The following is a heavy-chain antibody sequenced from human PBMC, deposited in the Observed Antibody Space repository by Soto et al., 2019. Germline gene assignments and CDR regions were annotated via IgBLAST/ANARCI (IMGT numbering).Heavy chain of an antibody. J-gene: IGHJ6*02. CDR1: GFTFSGHS. CDR2: IDSSGSTI. Sequence: EVQLVESGGGLVQPGGSLRLSCAASGFTFSGHSMNWVRQAPGQGLEYVSYIDSSGSTIFYADSVRGRVTISRDNAKNSLYLQMNSLRDEDTAVYYCARGKSGRGYYGMDVWGQGTTVTVSS. CDR3: ARGKSGRGYYGMDV. V-gene: IGHV3-48*02. D-gene: IGHD1-26*01.